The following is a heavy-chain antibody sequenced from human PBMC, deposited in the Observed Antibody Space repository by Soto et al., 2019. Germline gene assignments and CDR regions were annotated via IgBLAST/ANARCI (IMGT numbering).Heavy chain of an antibody. CDR3: ERDRAYDDSTGLYFDY. V-gene: IGHV4-59*01. J-gene: IGHJ4*02. D-gene: IGHD3-22*01. CDR2: IYHSGGT. Sequence: QVQLQESGPGLVKPSETLSLTCTVSGASISNYYWSWIRQPPGKGLEWIGYIYHSGGTNYNPSLESRVTMSLDTSTNPFTLKLSYVTAADTTVYYCERDRAYDDSTGLYFDYWCQGTLVTVSS. CDR1: GASISNYY.